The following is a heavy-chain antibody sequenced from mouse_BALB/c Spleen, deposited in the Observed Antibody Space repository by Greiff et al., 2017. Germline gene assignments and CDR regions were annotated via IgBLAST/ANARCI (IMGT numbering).Heavy chain of an antibody. J-gene: IGHJ2*01. CDR1: GFNIKDYY. V-gene: IGHV14-4*02. CDR3: NAWTGTTAPYFDY. Sequence: EVQLQESGAELVRSGASVKLSCTASGFNIKDYYMHWVKQRPEQGLEWIGWIDPENGDTEYAPKFQGKATMTADTSSNTAYLQLSSLTSEDTAVYYCNAWTGTTAPYFDYWGQGTTLTVSS. CDR2: IDPENGDT. D-gene: IGHD1-2*01.